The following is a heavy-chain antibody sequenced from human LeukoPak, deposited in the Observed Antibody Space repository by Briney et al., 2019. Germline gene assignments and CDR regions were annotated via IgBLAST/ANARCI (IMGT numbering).Heavy chain of an antibody. Sequence: GGSLRLSCAASGITFSSYAMSWVRQAPGKGLEWVSAISARGGYTYYADSVKGRFTISRDNSKNTLYLQMNSLRAEDTAVYYCAATPITIFGVVNGGFDYWGQGTLVTVSS. CDR2: ISARGGYT. V-gene: IGHV3-23*01. J-gene: IGHJ4*02. CDR1: GITFSSYA. D-gene: IGHD3-3*01. CDR3: AATPITIFGVVNGGFDY.